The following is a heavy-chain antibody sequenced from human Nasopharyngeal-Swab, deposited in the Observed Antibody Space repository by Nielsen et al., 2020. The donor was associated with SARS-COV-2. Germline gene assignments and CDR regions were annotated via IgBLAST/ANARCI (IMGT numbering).Heavy chain of an antibody. V-gene: IGHV3-48*01. D-gene: IGHD1-26*01. J-gene: IGHJ4*02. Sequence: WIRQPPGKGLEWVSYISSSSSTIYYADSVKGRFTISRDNAKNSLYLQMNSLRAEDTAVYYCARGKWEPSPWGQGTLVNRLL. CDR3: ARGKWEPSP. CDR2: ISSSSSTI.